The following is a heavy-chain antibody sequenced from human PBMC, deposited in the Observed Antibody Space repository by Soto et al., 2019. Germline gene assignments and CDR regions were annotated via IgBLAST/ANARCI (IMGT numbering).Heavy chain of an antibody. Sequence: QVQLQESGPGLGKPSQTLSLTCTVSGGSISSGDSYWGWIRQPPGKGLEWIGYIYYSGSTYYNPSLKSRVTISVDTSKNQFSLKLSSVTAADTAVYYCARAVAVPKYYYGMDVWGQGTTVTVSS. V-gene: IGHV4-30-4*01. CDR3: ARAVAVPKYYYGMDV. CDR1: GGSISSGDSY. CDR2: IYYSGST. D-gene: IGHD6-19*01. J-gene: IGHJ6*02.